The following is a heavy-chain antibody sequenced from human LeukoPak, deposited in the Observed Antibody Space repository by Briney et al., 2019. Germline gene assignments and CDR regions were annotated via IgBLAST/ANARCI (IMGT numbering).Heavy chain of an antibody. Sequence: SETLSLTCTVSGGSISSSSYYWGWIRQPPGKGLEWLGSIYYSGRTYYNPSLKSRVTISVDTSKNQFSLKLSSVTAADTAVYYCARGRYCSSTSCYLAAYYYYYMDVWGKGTTVTVSS. CDR1: GGSISSSSYY. CDR3: ARGRYCSSTSCYLAAYYYYYMDV. V-gene: IGHV4-39*07. D-gene: IGHD2-2*01. CDR2: IYYSGRT. J-gene: IGHJ6*03.